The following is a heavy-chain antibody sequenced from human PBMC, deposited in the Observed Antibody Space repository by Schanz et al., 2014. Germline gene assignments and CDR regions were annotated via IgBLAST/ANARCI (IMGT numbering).Heavy chain of an antibody. V-gene: IGHV3-48*02. D-gene: IGHD3-16*01. CDR1: GFTFSAYW. J-gene: IGHJ3*02. CDR3: ARLPVGRYSWNAFDI. Sequence: EVQLVEYGGGLVQPGESLRLSCAASGFTFSAYWMAWVRQAPGKGLEWVSYISSSSSTIYYADSVKGRFTISRDNAKNSLYLQMNSLRDEDTAVYYCARLPVGRYSWNAFDIWGQGTMVTVSS. CDR2: ISSSSSTI.